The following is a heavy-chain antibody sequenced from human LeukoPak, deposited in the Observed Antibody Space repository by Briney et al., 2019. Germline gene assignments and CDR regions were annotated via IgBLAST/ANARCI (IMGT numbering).Heavy chain of an antibody. Sequence: ASVKVSCKASGYTFTSYGISWVRQAPGQGLEWMGWISAYNGNTNYAQKLQGRVTMTTDTSTSTAYMELRSLRSDDTAVYYCARDGGPGPDYDYVWGSLGYWGQGTLVTVSS. CDR1: GYTFTSYG. J-gene: IGHJ4*02. CDR2: ISAYNGNT. CDR3: ARDGGPGPDYDYVWGSLGY. V-gene: IGHV1-18*01. D-gene: IGHD3-16*01.